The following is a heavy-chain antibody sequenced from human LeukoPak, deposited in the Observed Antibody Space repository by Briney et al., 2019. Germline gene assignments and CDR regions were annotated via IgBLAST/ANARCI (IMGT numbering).Heavy chain of an antibody. J-gene: IGHJ3*02. V-gene: IGHV1-46*01. Sequence: GASVKVSCKASGYTFTDYYRHWVRQAPGQGLDWMGIINPSGGSTSYAQKFQRRVTMTRDTSTSTVYMELSSLRSEDTAVYYCARAMAAWFGELSFAFDIWGQGTMVTVSS. CDR2: INPSGGST. CDR3: ARAMAAWFGELSFAFDI. D-gene: IGHD3-10*01. CDR1: GYTFTDYY.